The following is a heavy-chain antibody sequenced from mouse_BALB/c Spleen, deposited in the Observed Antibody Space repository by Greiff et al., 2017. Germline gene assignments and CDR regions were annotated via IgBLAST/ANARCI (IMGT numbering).Heavy chain of an antibody. Sequence: DVMLVESGGDLVKPGGSLKLSCAASGFTFSSYGMSWVRQTPDKRLEWVATISSGGSYTYYPDSVKGRFTISRDNAKNTLYLQMSSLKSEDTAMYYCARPGDYFDYWGQGTTLTVSS. CDR1: GFTFSSYG. CDR2: ISSGGSYT. CDR3: ARPGDYFDY. J-gene: IGHJ2*01. V-gene: IGHV5-6*02.